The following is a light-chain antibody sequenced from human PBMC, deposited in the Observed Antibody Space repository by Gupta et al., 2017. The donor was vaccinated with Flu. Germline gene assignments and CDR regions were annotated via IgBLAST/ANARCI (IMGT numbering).Light chain of an antibody. CDR1: QSVSSSY. CDR3: QQYNYSLVT. V-gene: IGKV3-20*01. Sequence: EIVLTQSPGTLSLSPGERATLSCRASQSVSSSYLTWYQQKPGQAPRLLIYGASSRATGIPDRVSGSGCETDFTLPVSRLEPEDFAVYYCQQYNYSLVTFGRGTKVEIK. J-gene: IGKJ4*01. CDR2: GAS.